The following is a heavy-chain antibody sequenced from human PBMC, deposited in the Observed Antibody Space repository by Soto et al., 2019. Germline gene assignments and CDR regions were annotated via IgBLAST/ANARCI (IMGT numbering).Heavy chain of an antibody. D-gene: IGHD6-19*01. CDR3: ARHTSGWHYYAY. Sequence: GGSLRLSCAASGFNFSDHYMNWIRQAPGKGLEWVSYISGSSRYTNFADSVKGRFTISRDNAKSSLYLQMNSLRAEDTAVYYCARHTSGWHYYAYWGQGTPVTVSS. CDR2: ISGSSRYT. J-gene: IGHJ4*02. V-gene: IGHV3-11*06. CDR1: GFNFSDHY.